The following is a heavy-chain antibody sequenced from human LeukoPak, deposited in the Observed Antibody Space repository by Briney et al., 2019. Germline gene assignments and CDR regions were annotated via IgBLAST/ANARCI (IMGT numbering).Heavy chain of an antibody. CDR1: GYTFTGYY. CDR2: INPNSGGT. J-gene: IGHJ5*02. D-gene: IGHD2-2*01. V-gene: IGHV1-2*02. CDR3: AREVTYCSSTSCYWFDP. Sequence: ASVKVSCKASGYTFTGYYMHWVRQAPGQGLEWMGWINPNSGGTNYAQKFQGRVTMTRDTSISTAYMELSRLRSDDTAVYYCAREVTYCSSTSCYWFDPWGQGTVVTVSS.